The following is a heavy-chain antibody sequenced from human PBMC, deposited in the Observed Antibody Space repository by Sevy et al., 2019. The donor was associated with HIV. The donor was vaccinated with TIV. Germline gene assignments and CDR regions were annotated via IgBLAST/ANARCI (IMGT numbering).Heavy chain of an antibody. CDR3: ARDRGRGEVALDL. CDR1: GFMLRDYR. V-gene: IGHV3-48*02. CDR2: ITSSSNTI. D-gene: IGHD3-10*01. Sequence: GGSLRLSCAASGFMLRDYRMNWVRQAPGKGLEWVSYITSSSNTINYADSVKGRFTISRDNGRNSLYLQINSLRHEDTAVYYCARDRGRGEVALDLWGQGALVTVSS. J-gene: IGHJ5*02.